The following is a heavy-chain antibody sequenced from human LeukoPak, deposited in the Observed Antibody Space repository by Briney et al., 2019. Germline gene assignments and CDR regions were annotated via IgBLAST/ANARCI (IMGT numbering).Heavy chain of an antibody. CDR1: GGSISSYY. J-gene: IGHJ4*02. CDR2: IYYSGST. D-gene: IGHD4-17*01. CDR3: ARHGVYGDCLFDY. Sequence: SETLSLTCTVSGGSISSYYWSWIRQPPGKGLEWIGYIYYSGSTNYNPSLKSRVTISVDTSKNQFPLKLSSVTAADTAVYYCARHGVYGDCLFDYWGQGTLVTVSS. V-gene: IGHV4-59*08.